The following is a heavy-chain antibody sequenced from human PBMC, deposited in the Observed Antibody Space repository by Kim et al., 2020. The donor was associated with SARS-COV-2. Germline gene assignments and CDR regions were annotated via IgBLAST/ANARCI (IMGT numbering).Heavy chain of an antibody. V-gene: IGHV3-74*01. J-gene: IGHJ6*02. CDR1: GFTFSSYW. D-gene: IGHD2-2*02. CDR2: INSDGSST. CDR3: ARERGKDPDIVVVPAAIYYYYGMDV. Sequence: GGSLRLSCAASGFTFSSYWMHWVRQAPGKGLVWVSRINSDGSSTSYADSVKGRFTISRDNAKNTLYLQMNSLRAEDTAVYYCARERGKDPDIVVVPAAIYYYYGMDVWGQGTTVTVSS.